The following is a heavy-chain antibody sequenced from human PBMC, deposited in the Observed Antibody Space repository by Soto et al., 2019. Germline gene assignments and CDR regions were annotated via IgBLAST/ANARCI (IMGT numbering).Heavy chain of an antibody. J-gene: IGHJ4*02. CDR3: ARKPPNSAVDY. Sequence: SETLSLTCAVSGYSISSSNWWGWIRQPPGKGLEWIGYIYYSGSTYYNPSLKSRVTMSVDTSKNQFSLKLSSVTAVDTAVYYCARKPPNSAVDYWGQGTLVTVSS. CDR2: IYYSGST. V-gene: IGHV4-28*01. D-gene: IGHD1-7*01. CDR1: GYSISSSNW.